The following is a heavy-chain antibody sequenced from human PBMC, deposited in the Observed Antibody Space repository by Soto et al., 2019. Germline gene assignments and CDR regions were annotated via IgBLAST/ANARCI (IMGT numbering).Heavy chain of an antibody. CDR1: GYTFTGYY. D-gene: IGHD6-19*01. V-gene: IGHV1-2*04. J-gene: IGHJ5*02. Sequence: GASVKVSCKASGYTFTGYYMHWVRQAPGQGLEWMGWINPNSGGTNYAQKFRGWVTMTRDTSISTAYMELSRLRSDDTAVYYCARDVGSNSSGWYGGTFDPWGQGTLVTVSS. CDR2: INPNSGGT. CDR3: ARDVGSNSSGWYGGTFDP.